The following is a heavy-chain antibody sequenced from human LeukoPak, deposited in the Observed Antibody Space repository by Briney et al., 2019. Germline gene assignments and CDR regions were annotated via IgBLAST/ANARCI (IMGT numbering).Heavy chain of an antibody. V-gene: IGHV3-7*01. CDR3: AKERKLLPFDC. D-gene: IGHD4-23*01. J-gene: IGHJ4*02. Sequence: GGSLRLSCAASGFPFSSHWLSWFRQSPGRGLEWVAHINSDGSEKNYVDSVKGRFTISRDNARNSQFLHMNSLRVEDTAVYYCAKERKLLPFDCWGQGILVTVSS. CDR2: INSDGSEK. CDR1: GFPFSSHW.